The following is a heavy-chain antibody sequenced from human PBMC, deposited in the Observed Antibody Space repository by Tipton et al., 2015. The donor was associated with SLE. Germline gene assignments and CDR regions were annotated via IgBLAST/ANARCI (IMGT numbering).Heavy chain of an antibody. D-gene: IGHD3-3*01. CDR1: GFTFSSYE. J-gene: IGHJ3*02. V-gene: IGHV3-48*03. CDR2: ISSSGSTI. Sequence: SLRLSCAASGFTFSSYEMNWVRQAPGKGLEWVSYISSSGSTIYYADSVKGRFTISRDNAKNSLYLQMNSLRAEDTAVYYCAKGRITIFGVALHAFDIWGQGTMVTVSS. CDR3: AKGRITIFGVALHAFDI.